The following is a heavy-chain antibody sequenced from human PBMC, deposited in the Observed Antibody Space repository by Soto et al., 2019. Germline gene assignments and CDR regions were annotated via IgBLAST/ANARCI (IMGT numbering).Heavy chain of an antibody. V-gene: IGHV4-30-4*01. CDR2: IYYSGST. Sequence: SETLSLTCTVSGGSISSGDYYWSWIRQPPGKGLEWIGYIYYSGSTYHNPSLKSRVTISVDTSKNQFSLNLSSVTAADTAMYYCARAGVATIYPGNNWFDPWGQGTLVTVS. D-gene: IGHD5-12*01. CDR1: GGSISSGDYY. CDR3: ARAGVATIYPGNNWFDP. J-gene: IGHJ5*02.